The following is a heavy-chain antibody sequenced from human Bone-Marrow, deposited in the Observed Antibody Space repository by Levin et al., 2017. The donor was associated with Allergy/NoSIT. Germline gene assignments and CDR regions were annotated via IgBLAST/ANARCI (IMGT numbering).Heavy chain of an antibody. CDR1: GFTFSSYS. V-gene: IGHV3-30*03. J-gene: IGHJ4*02. Sequence: QPGGSLRLSCAASGFTFSSYSMHWVRQAPGKGLEWVAAIVYDGSNEYYADSVRGRFTISRDNSKNSLYLQMNSLRPEDTAVYYCARQLRSFGYYFDYWGQGTLVIAS. CDR2: IVYDGSNE. D-gene: IGHD5-18*01. CDR3: ARQLRSFGYYFDY.